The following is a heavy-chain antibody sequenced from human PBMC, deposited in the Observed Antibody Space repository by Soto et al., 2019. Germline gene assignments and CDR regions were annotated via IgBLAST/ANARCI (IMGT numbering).Heavy chain of an antibody. CDR3: LVICNCEGYYGWDV. Sequence: QVQLVQSGAEVKKPGSSVKVSCKASGGTFSSYAISWVRQAPGQGLEWMGGIIPIFGTANYAQKFQARVTISVDESTRTAYTELSSQISMDSLEYYDLVICNCEGYYGWDVWGQGTTVTVSS. CDR1: GGTFSSYA. J-gene: IGHJ6*02. V-gene: IGHV1-69*12. CDR2: IIPIFGTA. D-gene: IGHD3-22*01.